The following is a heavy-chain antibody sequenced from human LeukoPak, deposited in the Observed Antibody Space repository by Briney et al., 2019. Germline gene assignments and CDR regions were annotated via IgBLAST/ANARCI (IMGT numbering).Heavy chain of an antibody. CDR1: GYTFTGYY. V-gene: IGHV1-2*02. Sequence: ASVKVSCKASGYTFTGYYMHWVRQAPGQGLEWMGWINPNSGGTNYAQKFQGRVTMTGDTSISTAYMELSRLRSDDTAVYYCARLYSRSSAEGAPFDYWGQGTLVTVSS. D-gene: IGHD2-15*01. CDR2: INPNSGGT. J-gene: IGHJ4*02. CDR3: ARLYSRSSAEGAPFDY.